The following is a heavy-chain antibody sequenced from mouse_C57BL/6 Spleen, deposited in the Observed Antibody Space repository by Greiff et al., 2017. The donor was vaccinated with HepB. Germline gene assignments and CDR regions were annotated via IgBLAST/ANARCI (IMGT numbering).Heavy chain of an antibody. J-gene: IGHJ1*03. V-gene: IGHV1-64*01. CDR3: ARPDYYGSSYRYFDV. D-gene: IGHD1-1*01. CDR2: IHPNSGST. Sequence: VQLQQPGAELVKPGASVKLSCKASGYTFTSYWMHWVKQRPGQGLEWIGMIHPNSGSTNSNEKFKSKATLTVDKSSSTAYMQLSSLTSEDSAVYYCARPDYYGSSYRYFDVWGTGTTVTVSS. CDR1: GYTFTSYW.